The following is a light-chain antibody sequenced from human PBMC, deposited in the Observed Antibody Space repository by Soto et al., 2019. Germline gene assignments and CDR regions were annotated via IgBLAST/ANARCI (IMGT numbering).Light chain of an antibody. V-gene: IGKV3-20*01. CDR2: DAS. Sequence: EIVSTQSPGTLSLSPVERVTLSCMASQSLNRDLAWYQQKPGQSPRLLIYDASIRATGVPDRFSGSGAGTDFSLTISRLEPEDFAVYYCQQYRSSPLITFGQGTRLEIK. J-gene: IGKJ5*01. CDR3: QQYRSSPLIT. CDR1: QSLNRD.